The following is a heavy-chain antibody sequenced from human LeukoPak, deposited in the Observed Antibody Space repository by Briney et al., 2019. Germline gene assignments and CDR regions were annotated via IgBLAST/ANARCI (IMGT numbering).Heavy chain of an antibody. V-gene: IGHV3-21*01. CDR2: ITTTGGDV. J-gene: IGHJ4*02. CDR1: GFTFSSQN. D-gene: IGHD6-19*01. CDR3: VKNGWLDY. Sequence: GGSLRLSCAASGFTFSSQNMNWVRQAPGKGLEWVSSITTTGGDVNYADSVKGRFTISRDNAKNSLYLQLNSLRAEDTAVYYWVKNGWLDYWGQGSLVTVSS.